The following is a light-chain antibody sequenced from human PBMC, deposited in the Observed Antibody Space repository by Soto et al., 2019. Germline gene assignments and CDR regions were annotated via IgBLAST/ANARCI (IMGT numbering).Light chain of an antibody. Sequence: DIQMTQSPSAMSASVGDRVTITCRASQGITNYLAWFQQKPGKVPRRLIYSVSILQSGVPSRFSGSGSGTEFTLTISSLQPEDSATYYCLPHYDYPFTFGPGTKVDI. CDR2: SVS. CDR3: LPHYDYPFT. V-gene: IGKV1-17*03. CDR1: QGITNY. J-gene: IGKJ3*01.